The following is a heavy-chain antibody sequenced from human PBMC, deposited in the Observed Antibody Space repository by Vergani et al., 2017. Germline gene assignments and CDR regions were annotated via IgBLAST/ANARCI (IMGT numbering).Heavy chain of an antibody. CDR3: ARVSDTRLNPKPSKEKTPGTWGMDV. CDR1: GGSFSGYY. Sequence: QVQLQQWGAGLLKPSETLSLTCAVYGGSFSGYYWSWIRQPPGKGLEWIGEINHSGSTNYNPSLKSRVTISVDTSKNPFSLKLSSVTAADTAVYYCARVSDTRLNPKPSKEKTPGTWGMDVWGQGTTVTVSS. D-gene: IGHD5-18*01. CDR2: INHSGST. V-gene: IGHV4-34*01. J-gene: IGHJ6*02.